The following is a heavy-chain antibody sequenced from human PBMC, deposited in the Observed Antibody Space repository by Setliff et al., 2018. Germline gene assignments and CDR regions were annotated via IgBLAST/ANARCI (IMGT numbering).Heavy chain of an antibody. Sequence: LSLTCNVSGDSMSSYYWSWVRQAPGKGLEWVSGLNDVGHNTYYADSVKGRFTISRDNSKNTLYLQMNSLRAEDAAVYYCAKHVLSSGWPNDAFDFWGQGTMVTVSS. CDR3: AKHVLSSGWPNDAFDF. V-gene: IGHV3-23*01. D-gene: IGHD6-25*01. CDR1: GDSMSSYY. CDR2: LNDVGHNT. J-gene: IGHJ3*01.